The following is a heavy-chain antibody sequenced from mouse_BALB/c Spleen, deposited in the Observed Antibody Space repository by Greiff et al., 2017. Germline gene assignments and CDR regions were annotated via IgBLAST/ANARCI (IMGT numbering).Heavy chain of an antibody. Sequence: VKLMESGAELAKPGASVKMSCKASGYTFTSYWMHWVKQRPGQGLEWIGYINPSTGYTEYNQKFKDKATLTADKSSSTAYMQLSSLTSEDSAVYYCAKAGTWFAYWGQGTLVTVSA. CDR2: INPSTGYT. D-gene: IGHD4-1*01. V-gene: IGHV1-7*01. CDR3: AKAGTWFAY. J-gene: IGHJ3*01. CDR1: GYTFTSYW.